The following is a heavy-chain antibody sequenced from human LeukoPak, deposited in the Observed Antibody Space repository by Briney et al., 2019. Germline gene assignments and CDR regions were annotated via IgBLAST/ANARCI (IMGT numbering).Heavy chain of an antibody. CDR2: IYSGGTT. J-gene: IGHJ4*02. CDR1: GFTLATNY. V-gene: IGHV3-66*01. D-gene: IGHD3-9*01. CDR3: VRDHFYDCSGYYDY. Sequence: PGGSLRLSCAVSGFTLATNYMSWVRQAPGKGLEWGSVIYSGGTTNYADSVRARFTISRDSSANTLYLQMDNLRVEDTAVYYCVRDHFYDCSGYYDYWGQGTLVTVSS.